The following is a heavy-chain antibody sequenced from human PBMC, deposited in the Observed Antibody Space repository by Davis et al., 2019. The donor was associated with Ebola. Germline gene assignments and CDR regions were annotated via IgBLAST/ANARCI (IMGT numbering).Heavy chain of an antibody. V-gene: IGHV3-74*01. CDR2: INRDGSTT. D-gene: IGHD2/OR15-2a*01. CDR1: GFTFSSYW. Sequence: GESLKISCAASGFTFSSYWMHWVRQAPGKGLVWVSCINRDGSTTGYADSVKGRFTISRDNAKNTLYLQMNSLRAEDTAVYYCARDDLSTTYGMDGGGEGTTGNVCS. J-gene: IGHJ6*01. CDR3: ARDDLSTTYGMDG.